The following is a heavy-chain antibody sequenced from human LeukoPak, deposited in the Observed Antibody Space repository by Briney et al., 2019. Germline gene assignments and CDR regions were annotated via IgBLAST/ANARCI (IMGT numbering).Heavy chain of an antibody. Sequence: PGGSLRLSCAASGFTFSGYAMSWVRQAPGKGLEWVSAISGSGGSTYYADSVKGRFTISRDNSKNTLYLQMNSLRAEDTAVYYCARVDYHDSSGYRSAFFDYWGQGTLVTVSS. CDR1: GFTFSGYA. V-gene: IGHV3-23*01. CDR2: ISGSGGST. J-gene: IGHJ4*02. CDR3: ARVDYHDSSGYRSAFFDY. D-gene: IGHD3-22*01.